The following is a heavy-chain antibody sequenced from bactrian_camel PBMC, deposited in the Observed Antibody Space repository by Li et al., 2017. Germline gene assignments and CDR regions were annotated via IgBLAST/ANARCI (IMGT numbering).Heavy chain of an antibody. J-gene: IGHJ4*01. Sequence: QLVESGGGPVQAGGSLRLSCAASGFTFSSALMYWVRQAPGKGLEWVSYINSGGSTTYYADSVEGRFTLSQDNAKNTVYLQMNSLKPEDSAMYYCCGNCGVCRDANWPPYWGQGTQVTVS. D-gene: IGHD7*01. CDR2: INSGGSTT. CDR1: GFTFSSAL. CDR3: CGNCGVCRDANWPPY. V-gene: IGHV3S25*01.